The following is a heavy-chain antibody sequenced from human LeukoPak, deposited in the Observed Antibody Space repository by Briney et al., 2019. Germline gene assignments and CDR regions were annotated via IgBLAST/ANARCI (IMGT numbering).Heavy chain of an antibody. CDR2: IRFNGSDN. J-gene: IGHJ4*02. Sequence: PGGSLRLSCAASRLTFRSYGMHWGRQAPGKGLEWVTFIRFNGSDNYYADSVKGRFTVSRDNSQNTLYLNMRTLTAEDTALYYCGKARGYDIDYWGQGTLVTVSS. V-gene: IGHV3-30*02. D-gene: IGHD1-1*01. CDR3: GKARGYDIDY. CDR1: RLTFRSYG.